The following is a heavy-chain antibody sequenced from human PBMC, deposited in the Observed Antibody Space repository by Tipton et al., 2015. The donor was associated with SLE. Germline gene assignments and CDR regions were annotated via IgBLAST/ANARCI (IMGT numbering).Heavy chain of an antibody. CDR2: IYPGDSDT. CDR1: GYTFTNYW. CDR3: SRGEYLGSGVALDV. Sequence: QLVQSGAEVKQPGESLKISCKGLGYTFTNYWIGWVRQMPGKGLEWMGLIYPGDSDTRYSPSFQGQVTISADKSISTAYLQWRSLRTSDTAMYYCSRGEYLGSGVALDVWGQGTGVIVSS. V-gene: IGHV5-51*03. D-gene: IGHD2-2*01. J-gene: IGHJ3*01.